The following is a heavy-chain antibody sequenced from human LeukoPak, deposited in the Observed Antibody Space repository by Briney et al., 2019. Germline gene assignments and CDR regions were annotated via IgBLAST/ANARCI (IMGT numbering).Heavy chain of an antibody. V-gene: IGHV3-33*06. CDR1: GFTFSSYG. Sequence: PGGSLRLSCAASGFTFSSYGMHWVRQAPGKGLEWVAVIWYDGSNKYYADSVKGRFTISRDNSKNTLYLQMNSLRAEDTAVYYCAKDCCTNGVCKILDYWGQGTLVTVSS. J-gene: IGHJ4*02. CDR2: IWYDGSNK. CDR3: AKDCCTNGVCKILDY. D-gene: IGHD2-8*01.